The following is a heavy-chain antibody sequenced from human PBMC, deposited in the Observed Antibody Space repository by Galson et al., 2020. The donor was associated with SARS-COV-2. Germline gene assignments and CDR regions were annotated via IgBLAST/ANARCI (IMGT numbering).Heavy chain of an antibody. CDR1: GYSFTSYW. CDR2: IYPGDSDT. Sequence: KVSCKGFGYSFTSYWIGWVRQMPGKGLEWMGIIYPGDSDTRYSPSFQGQVTISADKSISTVYLQWSSLKASDSAMYYCARSGESSRYCSGGSCYSRVDYWGQGTLVIVSS. CDR3: ARSGESSRYCSGGSCYSRVDY. V-gene: IGHV5-51*01. D-gene: IGHD2-15*01. J-gene: IGHJ4*02.